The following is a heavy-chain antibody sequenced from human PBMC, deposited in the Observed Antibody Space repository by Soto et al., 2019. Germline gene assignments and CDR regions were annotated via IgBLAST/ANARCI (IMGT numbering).Heavy chain of an antibody. Sequence: SETLSLTCAVYGGSFSGYYWSWIRQPPGKGLEWIGEINHSGSTNYNPSLKSRVTISVDTSKNRFSLKLSSVTAADTAVYYCARGPGSYYYYYMDVWGKGTTVTVSS. D-gene: IGHD3-10*01. J-gene: IGHJ6*03. CDR3: ARGPGSYYYYYMDV. CDR2: INHSGST. V-gene: IGHV4-34*01. CDR1: GGSFSGYY.